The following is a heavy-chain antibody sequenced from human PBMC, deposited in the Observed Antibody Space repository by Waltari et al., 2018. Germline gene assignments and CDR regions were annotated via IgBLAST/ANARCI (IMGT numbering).Heavy chain of an antibody. CDR3: AKGLAGTRH. J-gene: IGHJ4*02. CDR1: GFTFRSYP. Sequence: EVPLLESGGGLVQPGGSLSLSCAASGFTFRSYPMSWVRQAPGKGLEWVSAISGSGGSTYYADSVKGRFTISRDNSKNTLYLQMNSLRAEDTAVYYCAKGLAGTRHWGQGTLVTVSS. V-gene: IGHV3-23*01. D-gene: IGHD6-13*01. CDR2: ISGSGGST.